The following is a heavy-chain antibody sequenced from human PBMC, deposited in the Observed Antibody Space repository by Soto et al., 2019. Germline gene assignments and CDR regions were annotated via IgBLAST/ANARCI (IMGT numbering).Heavy chain of an antibody. CDR1: KSSIGIHA. CDR2: SSSRVTAI. CDR3: AARPHIRRYYYYGMDV. J-gene: IGHJ6*02. V-gene: IGHV3-48*03. D-gene: IGHD2-21*01. Sequence: GGSLSYSCASTKSSIGIHAMMWASESPRKVLDRVSYSSSRVTAIYYADSVKGRFTISRDNAKNSLYLQMNSLRAEDTAVYYCAARPHIRRYYYYGMDVWGQGT.